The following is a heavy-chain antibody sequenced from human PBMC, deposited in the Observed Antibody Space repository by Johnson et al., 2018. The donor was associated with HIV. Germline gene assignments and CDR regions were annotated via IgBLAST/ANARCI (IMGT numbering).Heavy chain of an antibody. CDR1: GFTFSNFG. Sequence: QVQLVESGGGVAQPGRSLRLSCAASGFTFSNFGFHWVRQAPGKGLEWVAVISSDGSSKSYVDSVKGRFTISSDNSKNTLYLQMGSLRAEDMAVYYCARPTLSFQWGLQGGIDAFDIWGQGTMVTVSS. CDR2: ISSDGSSK. V-gene: IGHV3-30*03. D-gene: IGHD1-26*01. CDR3: ARPTLSFQWGLQGGIDAFDI. J-gene: IGHJ3*02.